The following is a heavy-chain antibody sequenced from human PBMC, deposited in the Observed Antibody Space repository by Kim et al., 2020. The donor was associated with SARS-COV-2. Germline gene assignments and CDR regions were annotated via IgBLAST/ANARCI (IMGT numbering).Heavy chain of an antibody. CDR1: GGSISSGGYY. Sequence: SETLSLTCTVSGGSISSGGYYWSWIRQHKGKGLEWIGYIYYSGSTYYNPSLKSRVTISVDTSKNQFSLKLSSVTAADTAVYYCARTRDGEYNGSERGWFDPWGQGTLVTVSS. CDR3: ARTRDGEYNGSERGWFDP. J-gene: IGHJ5*02. V-gene: IGHV4-31*03. D-gene: IGHD3-10*01. CDR2: IYYSGST.